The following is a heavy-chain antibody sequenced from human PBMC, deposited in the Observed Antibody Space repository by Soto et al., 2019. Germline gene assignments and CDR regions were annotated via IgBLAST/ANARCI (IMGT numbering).Heavy chain of an antibody. J-gene: IGHJ6*03. CDR1: GFTFSSYG. V-gene: IGHV3-33*01. CDR3: ARGGESNYMDV. D-gene: IGHD3-10*01. Sequence: GGSLRLSCAASGFTFSSYGMHWVRQAPGKGLEWVAVIWYDGSNKYYADSVKGRFTISRDNSKNTLYLQMNSLRAEDTAVYYCARGGESNYMDVWGKGTTVTVSS. CDR2: IWYDGSNK.